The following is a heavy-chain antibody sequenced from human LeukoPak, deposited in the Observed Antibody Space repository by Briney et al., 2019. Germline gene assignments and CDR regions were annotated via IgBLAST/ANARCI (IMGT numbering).Heavy chain of an antibody. CDR1: GYTFTGYY. D-gene: IGHD6-13*01. V-gene: IGHV1-2*02. Sequence: ASVKVSCKASGYTFTGYYIHWVRQAPGQGLEWMGWINPNSGDTNYAQKFQDRVTMTRDTSISTAYMELSGLRSDDTAVYYRAKVAASGPGLARYGIGVWGRGTTVTVSS. CDR3: AKVAASGPGLARYGIGV. J-gene: IGHJ6*02. CDR2: INPNSGDT.